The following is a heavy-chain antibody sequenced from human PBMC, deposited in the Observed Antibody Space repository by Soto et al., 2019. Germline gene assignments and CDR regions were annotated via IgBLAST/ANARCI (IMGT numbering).Heavy chain of an antibody. J-gene: IGHJ4*02. Sequence: QVQLQQWGAGLLKPSETLSLTCAVYGGSFSGYYWSWIRQPPGKGLEWIGESNHSGSTNYNPSLKSRVTISVDTSKNQFSLKLSSVTAADTAVYYCARGHYFRRGNFDYWGQGTLVTVSS. CDR2: SNHSGST. CDR1: GGSFSGYY. D-gene: IGHD3-10*02. CDR3: ARGHYFRRGNFDY. V-gene: IGHV4-34*01.